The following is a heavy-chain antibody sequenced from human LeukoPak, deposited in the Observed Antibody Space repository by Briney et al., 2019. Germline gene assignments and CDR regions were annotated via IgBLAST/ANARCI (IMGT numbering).Heavy chain of an antibody. CDR1: GYTFTSYD. CDR3: ARGKYSSSWYAGYYFDY. CDR2: MNPNSGNT. J-gene: IGHJ4*02. Sequence: ASVNVSCKASGYTFTSYDINWVRQATGQGLEWMGWMNPNSGNTGYAQKFQGRVTMTRNTSISTAYMELSSLRSEDTAVYYCARGKYSSSWYAGYYFDYWGQGTLVTVSS. D-gene: IGHD6-13*01. V-gene: IGHV1-8*01.